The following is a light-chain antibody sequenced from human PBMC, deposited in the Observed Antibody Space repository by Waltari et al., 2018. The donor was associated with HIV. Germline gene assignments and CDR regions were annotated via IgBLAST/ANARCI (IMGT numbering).Light chain of an antibody. Sequence: DIVMTQSPDSLAVSLGERATINCKSSQGISDSSNIENYLAWYQQKPGQPPKLLISWASTRESGVPDRFSGSGSGTDFTLTISSLQAEDVAVYYCQQYYTTLTFGQGTKLEIK. J-gene: IGKJ2*01. CDR1: QGISDSSNIENY. CDR2: WAS. CDR3: QQYYTTLT. V-gene: IGKV4-1*01.